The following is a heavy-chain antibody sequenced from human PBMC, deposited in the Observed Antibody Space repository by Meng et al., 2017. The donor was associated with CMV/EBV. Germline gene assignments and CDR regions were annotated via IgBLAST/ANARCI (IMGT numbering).Heavy chain of an antibody. D-gene: IGHD5/OR15-5a*01. CDR3: TRRLMSRGGLIDY. Sequence: GGSLRLSCAASGFTFSGSAMHWVRQASGKGLEWVGRIRSKANSYATAYAASVKGRFTISGDDSKNTAYLQMNSLKTEDTAVYYCTRRLMSRGGLIDYWGQGTLVTVSS. J-gene: IGHJ4*02. V-gene: IGHV3-73*01. CDR1: GFTFSGSA. CDR2: IRSKANSYAT.